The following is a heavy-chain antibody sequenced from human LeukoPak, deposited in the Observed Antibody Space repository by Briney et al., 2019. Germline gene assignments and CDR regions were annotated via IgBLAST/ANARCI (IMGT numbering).Heavy chain of an antibody. V-gene: IGHV4-59*01. CDR3: ARNYDSSGYTTFAY. CDR1: GGSISSYY. Sequence: SETLSLTCTVSGGSISSYYWSWIRQPPGKGLEWIGHIYSSGSTNYNPSLKSRVTISVDTPKNQFSLKVSSVTAADTAVYYCARNYDSSGYTTFAYWGQGTLVTVSS. D-gene: IGHD3-22*01. CDR2: IYSSGST. J-gene: IGHJ4*02.